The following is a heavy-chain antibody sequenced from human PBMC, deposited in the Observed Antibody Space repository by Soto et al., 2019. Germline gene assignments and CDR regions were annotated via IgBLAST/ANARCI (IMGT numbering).Heavy chain of an antibody. CDR1: GFTISSYT. J-gene: IGHJ5*02. V-gene: IGHV3-23*01. CDR2: ITGSGTNT. Sequence: GGSLRLSCAASGFTISSYTMTWVRQASGKGLEWVSAITGSGTNTYYADSVKGRFTIARDNSKNTLYLQMNSLRAEDTAVYYCANNHDYGGNSENWFDPWGQGTLVTVSS. CDR3: ANNHDYGGNSENWFDP. D-gene: IGHD4-17*01.